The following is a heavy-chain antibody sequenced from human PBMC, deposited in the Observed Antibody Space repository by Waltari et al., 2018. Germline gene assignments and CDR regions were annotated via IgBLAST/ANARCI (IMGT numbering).Heavy chain of an antibody. V-gene: IGHV3-49*04. D-gene: IGHD6-13*01. CDR2: SSSKTYGGIP. CDR1: GFTFGDYA. CDR3: TRAVAAAGTGYSDY. J-gene: IGHJ4*02. Sequence: EVQVVESGGGLVEPGRSLRLSCTASGFTFGDYALTWVRQAPGKGFEWIAFSSSKTYGGIPQYAASVKGRVVVSTDDSTTIAYLQMYSLRTEDTGMYYCTRAVAAAGTGYSDYWGQGALVTVSS.